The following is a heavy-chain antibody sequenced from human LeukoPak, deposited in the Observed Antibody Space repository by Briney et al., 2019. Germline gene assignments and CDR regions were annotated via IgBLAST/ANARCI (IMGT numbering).Heavy chain of an antibody. CDR2: INPNNGGT. D-gene: IGHD5-18*01. CDR1: GYTFTGYY. CDR3: ARDPYSNYFDY. J-gene: IGHJ4*02. Sequence: ASVKVSWKASGYTFTGYYMHWVRQAPGQGLEWMGWINPNNGGTNCAQKFQGRVTMTRDTSISTAYMELNRLRSDDTAVYYCARDPYSNYFDYWGQGTLVTVSS. V-gene: IGHV1-2*02.